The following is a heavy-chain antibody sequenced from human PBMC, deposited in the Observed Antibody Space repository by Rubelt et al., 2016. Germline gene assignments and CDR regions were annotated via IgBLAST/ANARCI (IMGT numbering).Heavy chain of an antibody. D-gene: IGHD3-3*01. CDR1: GFIVSSHY. V-gene: IGHV3-15*01. Sequence: EVQLVESGGGLIQSGGSLRLSCAASGFIVSSHYMNWVRQAPGKGLEWVGRIKSKTDGGTTDYAAPVKGRFTISRDDSKNTLYLQMNSLKIEDTAVYYCTTDRRDYDFWSGYDDYWGQGTLVTVSS. CDR3: TTDRRDYDFWSGYDDY. J-gene: IGHJ4*02. CDR2: IKSKTDGGTT.